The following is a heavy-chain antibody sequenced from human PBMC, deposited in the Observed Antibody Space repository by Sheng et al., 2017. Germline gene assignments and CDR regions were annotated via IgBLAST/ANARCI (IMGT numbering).Heavy chain of an antibody. Sequence: QVTLRESGPALVKPTQTLTLTCTFSGFSLSTSGMCVSWIRQPPGKALEWLARIDWDDDKYYSTSLKTRLTISKDTSKNQVVLTMTNMDPVDTATYYCARVSRHDYGAGSYPDYWGRGNVGHRLL. CDR1: GFSLSTSGMC. D-gene: IGHD3-10*01. J-gene: IGHJ4*02. CDR3: ARVSRHDYGAGSYPDY. V-gene: IGHV2-70*15. CDR2: IDWDDDK.